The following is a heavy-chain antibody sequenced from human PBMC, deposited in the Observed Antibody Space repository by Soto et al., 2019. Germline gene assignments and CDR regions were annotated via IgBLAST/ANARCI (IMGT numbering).Heavy chain of an antibody. CDR1: GGTFNTYA. J-gene: IGHJ4*02. CDR3: AREVQVDTPPFVY. V-gene: IGHV1-69*01. D-gene: IGHD3-9*01. CDR2: ISPMVGAA. Sequence: QVQLVQSGAEMKKPGSSVKVSCQSSGGTFNTYAMNWVRQAPGQGPEWMGDISPMVGAANYAPKFQGRVTITAEESTGTSYLELSSLTPADGALYFCAREVQVDTPPFVYWGQGTLVTVSS.